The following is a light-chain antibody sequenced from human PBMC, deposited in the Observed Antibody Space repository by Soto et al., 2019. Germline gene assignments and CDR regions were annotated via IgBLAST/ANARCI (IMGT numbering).Light chain of an antibody. CDR3: QQYKDYSPT. CDR2: DVS. V-gene: IGKV1-5*01. Sequence: GGRVTITCRASQSPSRWLAWYQQKPGKAPKPLIYDVSSLETGVPSRFSGSGSGTEFTLTISSLQPDDFASYYCQQYKDYSPTFGQGTKVDIK. CDR1: QSPSRW. J-gene: IGKJ2*01.